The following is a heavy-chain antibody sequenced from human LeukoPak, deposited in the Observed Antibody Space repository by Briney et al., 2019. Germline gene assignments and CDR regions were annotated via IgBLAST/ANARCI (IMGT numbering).Heavy chain of an antibody. CDR3: ARGAIAAAGTSGYYYYMDV. J-gene: IGHJ6*03. CDR2: INPNSGGT. CDR1: GYTFTGYY. Sequence: ASVTVSCTASGYTFTGYYMHWVRQAPGQGLEWMGWINPNSGGTNYAQKFQGRVTMTRDTSISTAYMELSRLRSDDTAVYYCARGAIAAAGTSGYYYYMDVWGKGTTATVSS. V-gene: IGHV1-2*02. D-gene: IGHD6-13*01.